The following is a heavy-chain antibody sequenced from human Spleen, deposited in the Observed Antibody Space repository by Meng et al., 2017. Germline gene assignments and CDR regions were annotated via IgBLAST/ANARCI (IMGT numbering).Heavy chain of an antibody. V-gene: IGHV4-34*01. J-gene: IGHJ4*02. D-gene: IGHD1-26*01. CDR3: ARLTGRYYFDY. CDR2: INHSGST. Sequence: QVQLRQWGAGLLKPSETLSLTCAVYGGSFSGYYWSWIRQPPGKGLEWIGEINHSGSTNYNPSLKSRVTISVDTSKNQFSLKLSSVTAADTAVYYCARLTGRYYFDYWGQGTLVTVSS. CDR1: GGSFSGYY.